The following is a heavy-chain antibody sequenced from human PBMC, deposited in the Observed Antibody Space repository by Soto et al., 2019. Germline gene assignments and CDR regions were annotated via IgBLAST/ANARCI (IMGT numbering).Heavy chain of an antibody. CDR3: ARGGIAAAGHFDY. CDR2: IYYSGST. CDR1: GGSISSGGYY. Sequence: SETLSLTCTVSGGSISSGGYYWSWIRQHPGKGLEWIGYIYYSGSTYYNPSLKSRVTISVDTSKNQFSLKLSSVTAADTAVYYCARGGIAAAGHFDYWGQGTLVTVSS. D-gene: IGHD6-13*01. V-gene: IGHV4-31*03. J-gene: IGHJ4*02.